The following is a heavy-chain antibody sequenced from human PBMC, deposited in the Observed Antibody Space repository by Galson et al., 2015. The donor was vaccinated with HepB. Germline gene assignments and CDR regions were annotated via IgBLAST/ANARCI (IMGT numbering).Heavy chain of an antibody. Sequence: SLRLSCAASGFTFSNAWMSWVRQAPGKGLEWVGRIKSKTDGGTTDYAAPVKGRFTISRDDSKNTLYLRMNSLKTEDTAVYYCTTPLWFGELLSGWGDVWGQGTTVTVSS. CDR1: GFTFSNAW. D-gene: IGHD3-10*01. J-gene: IGHJ6*02. V-gene: IGHV3-15*01. CDR2: IKSKTDGGTT. CDR3: TTPLWFGELLSGWGDV.